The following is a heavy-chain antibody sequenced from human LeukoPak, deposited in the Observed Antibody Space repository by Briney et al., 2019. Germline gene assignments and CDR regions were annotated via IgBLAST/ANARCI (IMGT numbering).Heavy chain of an antibody. Sequence: HPGGSLRLSCAASGFTLSSKVMHWVRQAPGTGLVWVSLIIRDATGTDYAASVKGRFTISRDIATNTLYLQMNSLRAQDTAMYYCARAVGYGAGRYGFDIWGQGTKVTVSS. D-gene: IGHD3-10*01. CDR3: ARAVGYGAGRYGFDI. V-gene: IGHV3-74*01. J-gene: IGHJ3*02. CDR2: IIRDATGT. CDR1: GFTLSSKV.